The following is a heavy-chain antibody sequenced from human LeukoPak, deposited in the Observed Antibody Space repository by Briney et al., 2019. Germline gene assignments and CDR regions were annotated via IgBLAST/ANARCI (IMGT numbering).Heavy chain of an antibody. CDR1: GFALSTYW. D-gene: IGHD3-10*01. Sequence: GGSLRLSCEVSGFALSTYWMSCVRQAPGKGLEWVANINQFGGAVHYVDSVKGRFTISRDNAKNSLYLQMNSLRAEDTAVYYCARDFTGDGSGSPTWGRGTLVTVSS. CDR3: ARDFTGDGSGSPT. CDR2: INQFGGAV. V-gene: IGHV3-7*01. J-gene: IGHJ4*02.